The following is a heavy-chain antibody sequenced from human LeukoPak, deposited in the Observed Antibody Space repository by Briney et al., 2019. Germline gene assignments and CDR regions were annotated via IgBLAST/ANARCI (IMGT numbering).Heavy chain of an antibody. CDR3: ARVHDFWSGYSVLQGAFDI. CDR2: ISGSGGST. J-gene: IGHJ3*02. D-gene: IGHD3-3*01. CDR1: GFTFSSYA. Sequence: GGSLRLSCAASGFTFSSYAMSWVRQAPGKGLEWVSAISGSGGSTYYADSVKGRFTISRDNAKNSLYLQMNSLRAEDTAVYYCARVHDFWSGYSVLQGAFDIWGQGTMVTVSS. V-gene: IGHV3-23*01.